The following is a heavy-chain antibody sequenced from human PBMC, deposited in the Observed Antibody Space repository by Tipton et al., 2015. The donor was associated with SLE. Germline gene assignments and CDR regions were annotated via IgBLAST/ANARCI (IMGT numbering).Heavy chain of an antibody. CDR2: IHHSGST. D-gene: IGHD3-16*01. Sequence: GLVKPSETLSLTCTVSGGSIIDYYWSWIRQPPGKGLEWIGYIHHSGSTNYNPSLQSRVTISRDPSKNQFSLKLISATAADTAVYYCARDQVGVGDFDYWSQGTLVTVSS. CDR1: GGSIIDYY. CDR3: ARDQVGVGDFDY. J-gene: IGHJ4*02. V-gene: IGHV4-59*01.